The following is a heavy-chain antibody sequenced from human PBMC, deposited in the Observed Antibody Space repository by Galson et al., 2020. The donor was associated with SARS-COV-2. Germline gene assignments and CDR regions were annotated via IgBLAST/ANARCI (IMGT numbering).Heavy chain of an antibody. CDR2: IYSGGST. CDR3: ARDSSGYYSYYGMDV. V-gene: IGHV3-53*01. CDR1: GFTVSSNY. J-gene: IGHJ6*02. D-gene: IGHD3-22*01. Sequence: GGSLRLSCAASGFTVSSNYMSWVRQAPGKGLEWVSVIYSGGSTYYADSVKGRFTISRDNSKNTLYLQMNSLRAEDTAVYYCARDSSGYYSYYGMDVWGQGTTVTVSS.